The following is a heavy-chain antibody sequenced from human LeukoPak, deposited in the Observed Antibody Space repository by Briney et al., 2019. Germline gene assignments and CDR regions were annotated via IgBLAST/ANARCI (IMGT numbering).Heavy chain of an antibody. Sequence: SETLSLTCAVYGGSFSGYYWSWIRQPPGKGLEWIVEINHSGSTNYNPSLKSRVTISVDTSKNQFSLKLSSVTAADTAVYYCARGVDDSSGYVFDYWGQGTLVTVSS. V-gene: IGHV4-34*01. CDR2: INHSGST. CDR1: GGSFSGYY. CDR3: ARGVDDSSGYVFDY. D-gene: IGHD3-22*01. J-gene: IGHJ4*02.